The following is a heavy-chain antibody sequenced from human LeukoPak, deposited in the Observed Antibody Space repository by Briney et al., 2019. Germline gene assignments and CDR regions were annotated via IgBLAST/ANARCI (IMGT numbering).Heavy chain of an antibody. J-gene: IGHJ4*02. V-gene: IGHV4-59*02. CDR2: VYYSGST. CDR3: ARSSNTSLFL. D-gene: IGHD3-3*02. CDR1: GASVSSDY. Sequence: SETLSLTCPVSGASVSSDYWSWIRPPPGKGLQWIGYVYYSGSTNYSPSLKSRVTISLDTSRTHFSLKLSSVTTADTAVYYCARSSNTSLFLWGQGTLVTVSS.